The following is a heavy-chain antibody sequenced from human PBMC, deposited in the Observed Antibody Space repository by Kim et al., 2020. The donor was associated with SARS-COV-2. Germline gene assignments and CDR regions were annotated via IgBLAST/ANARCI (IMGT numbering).Heavy chain of an antibody. CDR2: ISAYNGNT. D-gene: IGHD6-19*01. CDR1: GYTFTSYG. Sequence: ASVKVSCKASGYTFTSYGISWVRQAPGQGLEWMGWISAYNGNTNYAQKLQGRVTMTTDTSTSTAYMELRSLRSDDTAVYYCAGDSPGIAVAGTYTPGYWGQGTLVTVSS. CDR3: AGDSPGIAVAGTYTPGY. V-gene: IGHV1-18*04. J-gene: IGHJ4*02.